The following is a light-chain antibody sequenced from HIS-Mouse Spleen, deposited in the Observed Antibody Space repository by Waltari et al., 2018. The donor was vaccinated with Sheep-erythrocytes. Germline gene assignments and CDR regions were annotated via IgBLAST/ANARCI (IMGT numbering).Light chain of an antibody. V-gene: IGLV3-1*01. Sequence: SYELTQPPSVSVSPGQTASIPCSGDKLGDKYACWYQQKPGQSPVLVIYQDSKRPSGIPERFSGSNSGNTATLTIGGTQAMDEADYYCQAWDSSTAVVFGGGTKLTVL. CDR3: QAWDSSTAVV. CDR2: QDS. J-gene: IGLJ2*01. CDR1: KLGDKY.